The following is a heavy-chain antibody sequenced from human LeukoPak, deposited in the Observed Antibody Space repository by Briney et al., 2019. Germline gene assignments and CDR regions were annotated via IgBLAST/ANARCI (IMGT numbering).Heavy chain of an antibody. J-gene: IGHJ5*02. V-gene: IGHV3-30*02. CDR1: GFTFSSYG. CDR2: IRYDGSNK. Sequence: GGSLRLSCAASGFTFSSYGMHWVRQAPGKGLEWVAFIRYDGSNKYYADSVKGRFTISRDNSKNTLYLQMNSLRAEDTAVYYCAKGLLPGIAAAGPGDWFDPWGQGTLVTVSS. CDR3: AKGLLPGIAAAGPGDWFDP. D-gene: IGHD6-13*01.